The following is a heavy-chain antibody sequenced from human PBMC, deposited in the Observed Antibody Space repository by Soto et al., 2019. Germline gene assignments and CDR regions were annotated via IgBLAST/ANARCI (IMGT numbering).Heavy chain of an antibody. V-gene: IGHV3-74*01. CDR1: GLTFSNYW. Sequence: EVQVVESGGGLVQPGGSLRLSCAVSGLTFSNYWMNWVRQAPGKGLVWVSRINSDGSSTDYADSVKGRFTISRDNARNTLYLEMHSLRAEDTALYYCGRGGRIVAAASVDWGQGTLVTVSS. D-gene: IGHD6-25*01. CDR3: GRGGRIVAAASVD. J-gene: IGHJ4*02. CDR2: INSDGSST.